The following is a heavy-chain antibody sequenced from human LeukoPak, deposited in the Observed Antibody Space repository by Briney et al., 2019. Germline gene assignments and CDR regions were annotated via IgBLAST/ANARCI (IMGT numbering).Heavy chain of an antibody. D-gene: IGHD5-18*01. CDR1: GFTFSSYW. J-gene: IGHJ4*02. V-gene: IGHV3-74*01. CDR2: INRDGSST. CDR3: AKAGRYSYGYGFDY. Sequence: GGSLRLSCAASGFTFSSYWIHWVRQAPGKGLVWVSRINRDGSSTSYADSVKGRFTISRDNAKNTLYLQMNSLRAEDTAVYYCAKAGRYSYGYGFDYWGQGTLVTVSS.